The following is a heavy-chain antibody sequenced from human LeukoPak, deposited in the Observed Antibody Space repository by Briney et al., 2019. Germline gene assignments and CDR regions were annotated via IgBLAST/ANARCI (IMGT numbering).Heavy chain of an antibody. Sequence: SETLSLTCTVSGGSISSSSYYWGWIRQPPGKGLEWIGSIYYSGSTYYNPSLKSRATISVDTSKNQFSLKLSSVTAADTAVYYCARRITMVRGARYGMDVWGQGTTVTVSS. J-gene: IGHJ6*02. CDR3: ARRITMVRGARYGMDV. CDR1: GGSISSSSYY. D-gene: IGHD3-10*01. V-gene: IGHV4-39*01. CDR2: IYYSGST.